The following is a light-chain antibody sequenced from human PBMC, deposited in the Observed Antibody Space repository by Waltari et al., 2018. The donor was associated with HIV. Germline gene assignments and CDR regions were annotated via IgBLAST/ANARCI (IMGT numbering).Light chain of an antibody. CDR1: QNINVS. CDR3: QHCTPYLCS. CDR2: STS. J-gene: IGKJ2*02. V-gene: IGKV1-5*03. Sequence: DIQMTQSPPTLSASVGDRVTITCRASQNINVSLAWYQQKPGKAPKLLISSTSTLQGGVPSRFGGGGSGTTFNLTIDSLQPDDSATYYCQHCTPYLCSFGQGTNLVI.